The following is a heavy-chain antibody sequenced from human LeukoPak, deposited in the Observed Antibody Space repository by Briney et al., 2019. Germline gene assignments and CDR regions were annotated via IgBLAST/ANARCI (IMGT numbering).Heavy chain of an antibody. V-gene: IGHV3-21*01. J-gene: IGHJ6*03. CDR2: ISSISSYI. CDR3: ARDFCSGGSCYWIYYYYYMDV. Sequence: PGGTLRLSCAASGFSFSSYGISWVRQAPGKGLEWVSSISSISSYIYYADSVKGRFTISRDNAKNSLYLQMNSLRAEDTAVYYCARDFCSGGSCYWIYYYYYMDVWGKGTTVTVSS. D-gene: IGHD2-15*01. CDR1: GFSFSSYG.